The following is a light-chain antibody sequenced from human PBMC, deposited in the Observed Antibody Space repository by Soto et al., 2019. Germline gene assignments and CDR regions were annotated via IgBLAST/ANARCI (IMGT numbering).Light chain of an antibody. J-gene: IGKJ5*01. Sequence: TQSPSSVSASVGDRVTITCRASQSVSSSSLAWYQQKPGQAPRLLIYGASSRATGITDRFSGSGSGTDFTLTISRLEPEDFAVYYCQQYGSSPLITFGQGTRLEIK. CDR1: QSVSSSS. CDR3: QQYGSSPLIT. V-gene: IGKV3-20*01. CDR2: GAS.